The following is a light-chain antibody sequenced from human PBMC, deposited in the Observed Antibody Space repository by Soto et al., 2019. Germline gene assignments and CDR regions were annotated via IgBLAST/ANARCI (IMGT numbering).Light chain of an antibody. CDR1: KSDIGVYDF. CDR2: EVV. CDR3: KSYAGSNTYV. Sequence: QSVLTQPPSASGSPGQSVTIPCTGTKSDIGVYDFVSWYQHHPGKAPRLIIYEVVQRPSGVPDRFSGSKSGNTASLTVSGLQAADEADYFCKSYAGSNTYVSGSGTKVTVL. J-gene: IGLJ1*01. V-gene: IGLV2-8*01.